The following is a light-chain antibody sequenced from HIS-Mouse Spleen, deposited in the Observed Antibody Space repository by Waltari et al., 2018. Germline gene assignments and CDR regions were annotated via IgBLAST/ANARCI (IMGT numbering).Light chain of an antibody. CDR3: QQRSNWPPYT. Sequence: EIVLTQSPATLSLSPVERAPLSCRASQSVSSYLAWYQQKPGQAPRLLIYDASNRATGIPARFSGSGSGTDFTLTISSLEPEDFAVYYCQQRSNWPPYTFGQGTKLEIK. CDR1: QSVSSY. J-gene: IGKJ2*01. CDR2: DAS. V-gene: IGKV3-11*01.